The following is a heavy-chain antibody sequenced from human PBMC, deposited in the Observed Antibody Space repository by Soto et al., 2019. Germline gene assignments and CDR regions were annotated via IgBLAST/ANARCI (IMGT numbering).Heavy chain of an antibody. CDR3: ARALTGYGMDV. CDR1: RYIFTNYG. CDR2: ITTYNGNT. J-gene: IGHJ6*02. V-gene: IGHV1-18*01. Sequence: QVQLVQSGVEVREPGASVKVSCKAVRYIFTNYGVSWVRQAPGQGLEWMGWITTYNGNTEYAQKFQGRVTMTTDASTSKAYMELGSLRSDDTASYYCARALTGYGMDVWGQGTTVTVSS.